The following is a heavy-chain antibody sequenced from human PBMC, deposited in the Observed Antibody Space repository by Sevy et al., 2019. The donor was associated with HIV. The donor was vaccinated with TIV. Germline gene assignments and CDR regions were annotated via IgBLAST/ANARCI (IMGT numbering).Heavy chain of an antibody. CDR3: AKDVGYCSSTSCWFDP. Sequence: GGSLRLSCAASGFTFSNYGIHWVRQAPGKGLEWVSAISGSGGSTYYADSVKGRFTISRDNSKNTLYLQMNSLRAEDTAVYYCAKDVGYCSSTSCWFDPWGQGTLVTVSS. D-gene: IGHD2-2*01. CDR1: GFTFSNYG. J-gene: IGHJ5*02. CDR2: ISGSGGST. V-gene: IGHV3-23*01.